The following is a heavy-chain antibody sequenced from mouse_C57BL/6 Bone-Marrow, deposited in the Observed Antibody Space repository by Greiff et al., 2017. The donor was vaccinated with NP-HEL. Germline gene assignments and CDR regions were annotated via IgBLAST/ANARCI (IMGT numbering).Heavy chain of an antibody. CDR2: IWSGGST. CDR1: GFSLTSSG. D-gene: IGHD2-3*01. CDR3: ASGWLLQDWFAY. V-gene: IGHV2-2*01. J-gene: IGHJ3*01. Sequence: QVQLQQSGPGLVQPSQSLSITCTVSGFSLTSSGVHWVRQSPGKGLEWLGVIWSGGSTDYNAAFISRLSISKDNSKSQVFFKMNSLQADDTAIYYCASGWLLQDWFAYWGQGTLVTVSA.